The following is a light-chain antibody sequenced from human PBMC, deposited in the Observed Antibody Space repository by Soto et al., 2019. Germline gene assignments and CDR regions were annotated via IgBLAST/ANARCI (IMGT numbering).Light chain of an antibody. J-gene: IGKJ2*01. Sequence: DILLTQSPSSLSASVGDRVTITCQASQDINKHLNWYQRKPVKAPNLLIYDASNLETGVPSRFSGSGSGTDFTFSISSLQPEDIATFYCQQDDTFPYTFGQGTKLEIK. CDR1: QDINKH. V-gene: IGKV1-33*01. CDR3: QQDDTFPYT. CDR2: DAS.